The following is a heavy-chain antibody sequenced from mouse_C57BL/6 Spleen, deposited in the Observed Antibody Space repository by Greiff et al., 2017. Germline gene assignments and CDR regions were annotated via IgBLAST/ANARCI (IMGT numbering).Heavy chain of an antibody. CDR2: ISSGSSTI. Sequence: EVQLMESGGGLVKPGGSLKLSCAASGFTFSDYGMHWVRQAPGKGLEWVAYISSGSSTIYYADTVKGRFTISRDNAKNTLFLQMTSLRSEDTAMYYCARDRHYYCDYWGQGTTLTVSS. J-gene: IGHJ2*01. CDR3: ARDRHYYCDY. CDR1: GFTFSDYG. V-gene: IGHV5-17*01.